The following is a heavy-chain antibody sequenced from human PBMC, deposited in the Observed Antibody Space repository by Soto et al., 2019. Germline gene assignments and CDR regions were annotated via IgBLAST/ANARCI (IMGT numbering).Heavy chain of an antibody. J-gene: IGHJ6*01. V-gene: IGHV3-30*18. CDR1: GFIFSNYG. Sequence: GGSLRLSCAASGFIFSNYGMHWVRQAPGKGLEWVAVISYDGSHEDYADSVKGRFTISRENSKNTLYVQVNSLRAEDTAVYYCAKGILSATNVPYAMDVWGQGTTVTVSA. CDR2: ISYDGSHE. D-gene: IGHD2-2*01. CDR3: AKGILSATNVPYAMDV.